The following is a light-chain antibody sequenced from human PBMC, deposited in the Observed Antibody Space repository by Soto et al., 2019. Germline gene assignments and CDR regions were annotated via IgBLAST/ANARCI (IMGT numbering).Light chain of an antibody. J-gene: IGKJ4*01. CDR3: QQTHSSPLT. Sequence: DIHMTQSPSSLSASVGVRVTITCRASQSISTFLNWYQQKPGKVPKLLIDTASSLQSGVPSRFSGSGSGSDFTLTICTLQPEDFATYYCQQTHSSPLTFGGGTKVEI. V-gene: IGKV1-39*01. CDR2: TAS. CDR1: QSISTF.